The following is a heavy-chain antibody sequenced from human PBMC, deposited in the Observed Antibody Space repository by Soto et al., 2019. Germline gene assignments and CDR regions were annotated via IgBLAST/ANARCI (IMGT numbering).Heavy chain of an antibody. D-gene: IGHD5-18*01. J-gene: IGHJ6*02. CDR1: GYSISSGYY. CDR2: IYHSGST. V-gene: IGHV4-38-2*01. Sequence: PSETLSLTCAVSGYSISSGYYWGWIRQPPGKGLEWIGSIYHSGSTYYNPSLKSRVTISVDTSKNQFSLKLSSVTAADTAVYYCARGGYSYGRYYYYYYGMDVWGQGTTVT. CDR3: ARGGYSYGRYYYYYYGMDV.